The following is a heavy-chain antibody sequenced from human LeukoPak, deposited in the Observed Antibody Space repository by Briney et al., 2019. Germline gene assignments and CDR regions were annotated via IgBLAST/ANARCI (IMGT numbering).Heavy chain of an antibody. CDR1: GGSISSYY. D-gene: IGHD3-10*01. J-gene: IGHJ4*02. Sequence: SETLSLTCTVSGGSISSYYWSWIRQPPGKGLEWIGYIYYSGSTNYNPSLKSRVTISVDTSKNQFSLKLSSVTAADTAVYYCARDRYGSGSYYKSPFIYWGQGTLVTVSS. CDR2: IYYSGST. V-gene: IGHV4-59*01. CDR3: ARDRYGSGSYYKSPFIY.